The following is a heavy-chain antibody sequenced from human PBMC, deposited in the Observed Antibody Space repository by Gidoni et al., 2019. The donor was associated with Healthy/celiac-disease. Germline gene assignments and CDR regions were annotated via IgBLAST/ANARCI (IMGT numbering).Heavy chain of an antibody. Sequence: EVQLLESGGGLVQTGGSLRLSCAASGFTVSSCAISWVRQAPGKGLEWVSAISGSGRSTYYADSVKGRFTISRDNSKNTLYLQMNSLSAEDTAVYYCAKGAVGRYSYGYGSPPDYWGQGTLVTVSS. D-gene: IGHD5-18*01. V-gene: IGHV3-23*01. CDR2: ISGSGRST. CDR3: AKGAVGRYSYGYGSPPDY. CDR1: GFTVSSCA. J-gene: IGHJ4*02.